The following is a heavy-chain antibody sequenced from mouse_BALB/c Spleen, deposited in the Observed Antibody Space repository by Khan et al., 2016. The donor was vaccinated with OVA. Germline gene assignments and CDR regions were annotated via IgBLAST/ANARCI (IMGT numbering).Heavy chain of an antibody. CDR3: ARGRTY. J-gene: IGHJ4*01. Sequence: EVQLQESGPGLVKPSQSLSFTCTVTGYSITSDYAWNWIRQFPGNKLEWMGYISYSGSTSYHPSLKSRISITRDTSKKQFFLQLNSVTTEDTATYYCARGRTYWGQGTSVTVSS. V-gene: IGHV3-2*02. CDR2: ISYSGST. CDR1: GYSITSDYA.